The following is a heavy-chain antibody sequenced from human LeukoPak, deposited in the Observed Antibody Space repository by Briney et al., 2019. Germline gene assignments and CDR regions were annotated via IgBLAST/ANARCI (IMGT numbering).Heavy chain of an antibody. J-gene: IGHJ6*02. D-gene: IGHD6-13*01. Sequence: SETLSLTCTVSGGSISSGGYYWSWIRQHPGKGLEWIGYIYYSGSTYYNPSLKSRVTISVDTSKNQFSLKLSSVTAADTAVYYCATLGRGAAAGLMDVWGQGTTVTVSS. CDR2: IYYSGST. CDR3: ATLGRGAAAGLMDV. V-gene: IGHV4-31*03. CDR1: GGSISSGGYY.